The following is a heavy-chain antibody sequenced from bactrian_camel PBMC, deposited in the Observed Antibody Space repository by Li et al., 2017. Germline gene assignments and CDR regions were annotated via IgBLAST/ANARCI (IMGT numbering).Heavy chain of an antibody. CDR1: GYTYGDNC. CDR2: IYKPDGTT. J-gene: IGHJ4*01. D-gene: IGHD4*01. Sequence: HVQLVESGGGSVQAGGSLTLSCVASGYTYGDNCLACFRQAPGEERKKVAGIYKPDGTTYYIDPVKGRFTISINKAENTVTLHMNSLEPEDTAVYYCAADQSDGSYYSDCRHPADFADVGQGTQVTVS. V-gene: IGHV3S63*01.